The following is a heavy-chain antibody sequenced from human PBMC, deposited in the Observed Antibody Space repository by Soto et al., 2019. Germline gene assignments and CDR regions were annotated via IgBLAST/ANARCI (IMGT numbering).Heavy chain of an antibody. J-gene: IGHJ6*02. D-gene: IGHD5-18*01. V-gene: IGHV4-59*01. CDR3: ARVDIAMLYYGMDA. CDR2: IYYSGST. Sequence: SETLSLTCTVSGGSISSYYWSWIRQPPGKGLEWIGYIYYSGSTNYNPSLKSRVTISVDTSKNQFSLKLSSVTAADTAVYYCARVDIAMLYYGMDAWGQGTTVTVSS. CDR1: GGSISSYY.